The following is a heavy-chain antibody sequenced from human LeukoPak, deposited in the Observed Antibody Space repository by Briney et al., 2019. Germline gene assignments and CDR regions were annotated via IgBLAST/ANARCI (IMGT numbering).Heavy chain of an antibody. CDR2: ITGSGSGA. CDR1: GFTFSSHA. Sequence: QAGGSLRLSCTASGFTFSSHAMTWVRQTAGMGLQWVSSITGSGSGAYYADSVKGRVTISRDNSKNTLFLQMDSLRPEDTAMYYCAKVRGGHVHLQDDFDYWGQGTLVTVSS. CDR3: AKVRGGHVHLQDDFDY. V-gene: IGHV3-23*01. D-gene: IGHD5-12*01. J-gene: IGHJ4*02.